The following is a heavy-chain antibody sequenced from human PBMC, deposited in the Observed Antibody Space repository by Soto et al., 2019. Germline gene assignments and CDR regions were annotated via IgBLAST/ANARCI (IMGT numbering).Heavy chain of an antibody. V-gene: IGHV3-23*01. Sequence: GGSLRLSCAASGFTFSSYAMSWVRQAPGKGLEWVSAISGSGGSTYYADSVKGRFTISRDNSKNTLYLQMNSLRAEDTAVYYSLPVSYYYGMDVWGQGTTVTVSS. CDR2: ISGSGGST. CDR1: GFTFSSYA. J-gene: IGHJ6*02. CDR3: LPVSYYYGMDV. D-gene: IGHD2-8*01.